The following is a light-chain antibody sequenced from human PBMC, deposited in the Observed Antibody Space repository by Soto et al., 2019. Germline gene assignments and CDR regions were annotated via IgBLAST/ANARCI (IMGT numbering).Light chain of an antibody. CDR2: DVS. V-gene: IGKV1-13*02. J-gene: IGKJ5*01. CDR1: QDVRGA. CDR3: QQFNSYPIT. Sequence: AIPLTQSPSSLSASVGDRVTITCRASQDVRGALAWYQQKPGKAPKTLIYDVSVLESGVPTRLSGSGSGTDFTRTITILQPVDFATYYCQQFNSYPITFGQGTRLEIK.